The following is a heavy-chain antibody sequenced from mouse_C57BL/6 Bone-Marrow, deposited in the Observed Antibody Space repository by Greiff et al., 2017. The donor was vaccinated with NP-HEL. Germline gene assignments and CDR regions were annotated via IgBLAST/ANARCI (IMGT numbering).Heavy chain of an antibody. CDR1: GYAFSSSW. CDR3: ARDYAMDY. J-gene: IGHJ4*01. V-gene: IGHV1-82*01. Sequence: QVPLQQSGPELVKPGASVKLSCQASGYAFSSSWMNWVKQRPGQGLEWIGRIYPGDGDTTYNGKFKGKATLTADKSSSTAYMQLSSLTSEDSAVYFCARDYAMDYWGQGTSVTVSS. CDR2: IYPGDGDT.